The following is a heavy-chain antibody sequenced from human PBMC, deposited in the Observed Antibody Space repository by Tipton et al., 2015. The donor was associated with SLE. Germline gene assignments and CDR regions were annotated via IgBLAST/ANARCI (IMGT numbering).Heavy chain of an antibody. V-gene: IGHV3-9*01. D-gene: IGHD6-13*01. CDR2: ISWNSGSI. CDR3: AKDRGGVLYSSSFDY. Sequence: SLRLSCAASGFTFDDYAMHWVRQAPGKGLEWVSGISWNSGSIGYADSVKGRFTISRDNAKNSLYLQMNSLRAEDTALYYCAKDRGGVLYSSSFDYWGQGTLVTVSS. CDR1: GFTFDDYA. J-gene: IGHJ4*02.